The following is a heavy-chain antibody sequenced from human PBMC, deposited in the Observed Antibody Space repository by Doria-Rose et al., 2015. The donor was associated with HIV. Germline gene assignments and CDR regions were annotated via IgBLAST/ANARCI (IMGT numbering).Heavy chain of an antibody. J-gene: IGHJ4*02. V-gene: IGHV2-26*01. CDR2: IFSDDER. CDR1: GVSLSSPGMG. CDR3: ARIESSRWYHKYYFDF. D-gene: IGHD6-13*01. Sequence: QVTLKESGPVLVKPTETLTLTCTVSGVSLSSPGMGVSWIRRPPGKALEWLANIFSDDERSYKTSLKSRLTISRGTSKGQVVLTMTDMDPVDTATYYCARIESSRWYHKYYFDFWGQGTLVIVSA.